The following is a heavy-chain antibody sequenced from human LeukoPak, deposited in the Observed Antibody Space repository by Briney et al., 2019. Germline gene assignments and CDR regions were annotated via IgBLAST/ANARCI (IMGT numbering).Heavy chain of an antibody. V-gene: IGHV3-33*01. CDR1: GFTFNSYA. D-gene: IGHD2-8*01. J-gene: IGHJ3*02. Sequence: PGGSLRLSCAASGFTFNSYAMHWGRQAPGKGLEWVALIWYDGNNKYYADSVKVRFTISRDNSKNTLYLRVGNLSPEDTAVYYCARGHADFDIWGQGTMVSVSS. CDR2: IWYDGNNK. CDR3: ARGHADFDI.